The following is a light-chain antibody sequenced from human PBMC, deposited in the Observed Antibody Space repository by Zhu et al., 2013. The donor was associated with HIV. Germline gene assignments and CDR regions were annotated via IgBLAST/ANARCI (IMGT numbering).Light chain of an antibody. V-gene: IGKV3-20*01. CDR2: DAS. Sequence: EIVLTQSPATLSLSPGERVTLSCWASQSVRSNLAWYQRKPGQGPRLLIYDASTRATGIPARFGGSGSGTEFILTISRLDPEDFAVYYCQQYGTSPRYTFGQGTKLEIK. CDR3: QQYGTSPRYT. J-gene: IGKJ2*01. CDR1: QSVRSN.